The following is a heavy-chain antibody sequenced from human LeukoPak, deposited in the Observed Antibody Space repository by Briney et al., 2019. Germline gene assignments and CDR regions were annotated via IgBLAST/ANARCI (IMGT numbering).Heavy chain of an antibody. D-gene: IGHD5-18*01. CDR1: EYTFTHYF. V-gene: IGHV1-2*06. CDR3: ARGGRSGYRYFDY. J-gene: IGHJ4*02. Sequence: ASVKVSCKASEYTFTHYFIHWIRQAPGQGLEWMGRISPNTGGTDHAQEFRDKINMTRDTSISTAYIELSRLISDDTAVYYCARGGRSGYRYFDYWGQGTLVTVST. CDR2: ISPNTGGT.